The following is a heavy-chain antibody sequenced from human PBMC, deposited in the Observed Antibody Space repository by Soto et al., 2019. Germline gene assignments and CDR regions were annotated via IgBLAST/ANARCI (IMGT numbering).Heavy chain of an antibody. J-gene: IGHJ5*02. V-gene: IGHV3-21*01. CDR3: ARDPDAPVYCSSTSCYEFDP. CDR2: ISSSSSYI. Sequence: PGGSLRLSCSASGFTFSSYSMNWVRQAPGKGLEWVSSISSSSSYIYYADSVKGRFTISRDNAKNSLYLQMNSLRAEDTAVYYCARDPDAPVYCSSTSCYEFDPWGQGTLVTVSS. CDR1: GFTFSSYS. D-gene: IGHD2-2*01.